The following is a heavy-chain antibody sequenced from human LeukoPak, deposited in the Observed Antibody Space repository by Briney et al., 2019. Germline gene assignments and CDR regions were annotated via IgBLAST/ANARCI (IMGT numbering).Heavy chain of an antibody. CDR1: GFTFSNAW. D-gene: IGHD4-17*01. J-gene: IGHJ4*02. Sequence: GGSLRLSCAASGFTFSNAWLSWVSQAPGKGLEWVGRIKSKTDGGTTDYAAPVKGRFTISRDDSKNTLYLQMNSLKTEDTAVYYCTTAYDYGDPYYFDYWGQGTLLTVSS. CDR2: IKSKTDGGTT. V-gene: IGHV3-15*01. CDR3: TTAYDYGDPYYFDY.